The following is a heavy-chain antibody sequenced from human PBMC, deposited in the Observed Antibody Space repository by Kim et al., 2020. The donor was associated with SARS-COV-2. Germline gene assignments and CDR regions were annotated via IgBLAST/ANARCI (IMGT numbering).Heavy chain of an antibody. CDR1: GFTVSSNY. J-gene: IGHJ4*02. D-gene: IGHD6-13*01. CDR3: ARGLSSWDNLDY. CDR2: IYSGGST. V-gene: IGHV3-53*01. Sequence: GGSLRLSCAASGFTVSSNYMSWVRQAPGKGLEWVSVIYSGGSTYYADSVKGRFTISRDNSKNTLYLQMNSLRAEDTAVYYCARGLSSWDNLDYWGQGTLVTVSS.